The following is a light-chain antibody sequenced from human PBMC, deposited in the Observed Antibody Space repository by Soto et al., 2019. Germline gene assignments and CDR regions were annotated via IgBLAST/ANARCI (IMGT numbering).Light chain of an antibody. CDR1: QSVRSN. V-gene: IGKV3D-15*01. Sequence: EIVMTQSPATLSVSPGERATLSCRASQSVRSNLAWYQQKPGQAPRLLIHGASTRATGIPARFSGSGSGTEFTLTISSLQSEDFAVYYCQQRLHWPITFGQGTRLEIK. CDR2: GAS. J-gene: IGKJ5*01. CDR3: QQRLHWPIT.